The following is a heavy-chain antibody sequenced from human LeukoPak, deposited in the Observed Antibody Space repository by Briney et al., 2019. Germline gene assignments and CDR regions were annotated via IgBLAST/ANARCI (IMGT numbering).Heavy chain of an antibody. CDR2: ISGDGTTT. D-gene: IGHD6-19*01. V-gene: IGHV3-74*03. J-gene: IGHJ6*02. Sequence: GGSLRLSCAASGITGSPFSSHWIHWVRQAPGKGLMWVAHISGDGTTTTYADSVEGRFTISRDNAKNSLYLQMNSLRAEDTAVYYCARAGYRSGWYYNHYGMDVWGQGTTVTVSS. CDR3: ARAGYRSGWYYNHYGMDV. CDR1: GITGSPFSSHW.